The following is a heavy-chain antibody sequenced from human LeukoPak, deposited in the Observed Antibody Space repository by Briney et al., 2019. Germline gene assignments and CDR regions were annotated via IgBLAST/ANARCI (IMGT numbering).Heavy chain of an antibody. CDR3: ARVLSAGTFCDY. CDR2: INPSGGST. V-gene: IGHV1-46*01. J-gene: IGHJ4*02. CDR1: GYTFTSYY. D-gene: IGHD6-13*01. Sequence: ASVKVSCKASGYTFTSYYIHWVRQAPGQGLEWMGIINPSGGSTNYAQNFQGRVTMTRDTSTSTVYMELSSLRSDDTAVYYCARVLSAGTFCDYWGQGTLVTVSS.